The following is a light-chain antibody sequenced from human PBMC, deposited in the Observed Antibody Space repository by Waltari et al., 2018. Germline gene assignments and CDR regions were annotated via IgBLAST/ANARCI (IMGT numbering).Light chain of an antibody. J-gene: IGKJ3*01. CDR3: QQSFTIPFN. CDR1: QSIGSS. Sequence: DIQMTQSPSSLSASVGDRVTITCRASQSIGSSLNWYRQKPGKVPELLIFSELTLQTGVPSRFSGSGSGTDFSLNINGLQPEDFATYYCQQSFTIPFNFGPGTKVDVK. CDR2: SEL. V-gene: IGKV1-39*01.